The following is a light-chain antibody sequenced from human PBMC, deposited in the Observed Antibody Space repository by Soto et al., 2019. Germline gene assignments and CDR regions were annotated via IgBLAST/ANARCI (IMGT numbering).Light chain of an antibody. CDR2: GAS. CDR3: QQYGSSPGLT. CDR1: QSVSSSY. J-gene: IGKJ4*01. V-gene: IGKV3-20*01. Sequence: EIVLTQSPGTLSLSPGERATLSCRASQSVSSSYLAWYQQKPGQAPRLLIYGASSRATGIPDRFSGSGSGTDFTLTISRLEPEDFPVYYCQQYGSSPGLTFGGGTKVEIK.